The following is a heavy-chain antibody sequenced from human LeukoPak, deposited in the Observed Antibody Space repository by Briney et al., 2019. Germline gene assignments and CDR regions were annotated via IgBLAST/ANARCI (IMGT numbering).Heavy chain of an antibody. Sequence: RTGGSLRLSCAASGFTFSNYWMHWVRQAPGKGLVWVSRINRDGSTTKYADSVKGRFTVSRDNAKNTLSLQMNSLRAEDTAVYYCARDKKSGESSEIDYWGQGTLVTVSS. CDR2: INRDGSTT. CDR3: ARDKKSGESSEIDY. J-gene: IGHJ4*02. D-gene: IGHD3-10*01. V-gene: IGHV3-74*03. CDR1: GFTFSNYW.